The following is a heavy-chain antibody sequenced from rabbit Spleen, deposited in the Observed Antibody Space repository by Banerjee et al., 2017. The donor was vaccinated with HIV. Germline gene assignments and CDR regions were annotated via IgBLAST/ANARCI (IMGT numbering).Heavy chain of an antibody. CDR1: GFSFSSSDW. J-gene: IGHJ4*01. V-gene: IGHV1S40*01. CDR2: IDTSSGNT. Sequence: QSLEESGGDLVKPGASLTLTCTASGFSFSSSDWIYWVRQAPGKGLELIACIDTSSGNTAYATWAKGRFTISKTSSTTVTLQMTSLTVADTATYFCARDLVAVIGWNFNLWGPGTLVTVS. D-gene: IGHD1-1*01. CDR3: ARDLVAVIGWNFNL.